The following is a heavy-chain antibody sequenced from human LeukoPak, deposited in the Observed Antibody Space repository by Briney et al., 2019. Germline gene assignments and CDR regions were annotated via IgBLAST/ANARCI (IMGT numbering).Heavy chain of an antibody. CDR2: IYSGGST. Sequence: GGSLRLSCAASGFTVSSNYMSWVRQAPGKGLEWVSVIYSGGSTYYADSVKGRFTIFRDNSKNTLYLQMNSLRAEDTAVYYCARESTVVVVAATGYYYYYYMDVWGKGTTVTISS. J-gene: IGHJ6*03. CDR3: ARESTVVVVAATGYYYYYYMDV. V-gene: IGHV3-53*01. CDR1: GFTVSSNY. D-gene: IGHD2-15*01.